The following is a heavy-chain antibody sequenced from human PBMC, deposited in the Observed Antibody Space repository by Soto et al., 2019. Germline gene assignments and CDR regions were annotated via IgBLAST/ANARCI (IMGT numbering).Heavy chain of an antibody. J-gene: IGHJ6*02. CDR2: IIPIFGTA. Sequence: QVQLVQSGAEVKKPGSSVKVSCKASGGTFSSYAISWVRQAPGQGLEWMGGIIPIFGTANYAQKFQGRVTITADESTSTAYMELSSLRSEDTAVYYCARVGNNQAHYYYYGTDVWGQGTTVTVSS. D-gene: IGHD1-20*01. CDR1: GGTFSSYA. CDR3: ARVGNNQAHYYYYGTDV. V-gene: IGHV1-69*01.